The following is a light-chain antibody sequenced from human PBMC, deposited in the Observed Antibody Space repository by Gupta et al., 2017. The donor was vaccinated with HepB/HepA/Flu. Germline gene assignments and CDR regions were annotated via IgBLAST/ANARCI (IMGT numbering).Light chain of an antibody. CDR3: QQSYTLPRT. CDR1: QSIGRS. CDR2: YAS. Sequence: DIVLTPSRDFQSSSPKGKVTISCRGSQSIGRSLNWFQQKPGQAPKLLIKYASESISGVPSRFSGSGSGTDFTLTINSLEADDAAVYYCQQSYTLPRTFGQGTKVEIK. J-gene: IGKJ1*01. V-gene: IGKV6D-21*02.